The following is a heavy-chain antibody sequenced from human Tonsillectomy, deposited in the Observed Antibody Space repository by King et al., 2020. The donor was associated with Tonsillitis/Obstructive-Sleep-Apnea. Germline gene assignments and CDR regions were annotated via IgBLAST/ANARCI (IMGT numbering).Heavy chain of an antibody. Sequence: HVQLQESGPGLVKPSETLSLTCTVSGGSISSYYWSWIRQPPGKGLEWIGYIYYSGSTNYNPSLKSRVTISVDTSKNQFSLKLSSVTAADTAVYYCAGAEGLRYFVWLNYWGQGTLVTVSS. CDR1: GGSISSYY. V-gene: IGHV4-59*01. J-gene: IGHJ4*02. CDR2: IYYSGST. CDR3: AGAEGLRYFVWLNY. D-gene: IGHD3-9*01.